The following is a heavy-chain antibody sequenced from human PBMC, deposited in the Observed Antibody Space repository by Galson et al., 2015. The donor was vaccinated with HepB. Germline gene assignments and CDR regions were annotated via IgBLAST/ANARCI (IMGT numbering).Heavy chain of an antibody. CDR2: IWYDGSNK. V-gene: IGHV3-33*01. J-gene: IGHJ3*02. D-gene: IGHD3-22*01. CDR1: GFTFSSYG. Sequence: SLRLSCAASGFTFSSYGMHWVRQAPGKGLEWVAVIWYDGSNKYYADSVKGRFTISRDNSKNTLYLQMNSLRAEDTAVYYCAREKYYYDSSGYYQFDAFDIWGQGTMVTVSS. CDR3: AREKYYYDSSGYYQFDAFDI.